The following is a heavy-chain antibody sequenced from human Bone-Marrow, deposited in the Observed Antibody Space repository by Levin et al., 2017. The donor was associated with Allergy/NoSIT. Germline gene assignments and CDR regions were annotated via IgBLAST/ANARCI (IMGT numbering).Heavy chain of an antibody. Sequence: SETLSLTCTVSGASIRTDDYYWNWIRQAPGKGLEWIGYICHSGTTSYNPSLQSRVTISVDTSKNQFSLNLTSVPVADTAVYDCARDRGFGDYYGRHYIGSYFDYWGQGTLVTVSS. CDR3: ARDRGFGDYYGRHYIGSYFDY. V-gene: IGHV4-30-4*01. CDR1: GASIRTDDYY. D-gene: IGHD3-10*01. CDR2: ICHSGTT. J-gene: IGHJ4*02.